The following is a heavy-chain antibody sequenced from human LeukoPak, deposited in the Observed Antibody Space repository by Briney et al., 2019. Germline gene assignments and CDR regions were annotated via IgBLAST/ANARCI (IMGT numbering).Heavy chain of an antibody. CDR3: ARDQVVRFNWFDP. J-gene: IGHJ5*02. Sequence: ASVKVSCKASGYTFTGYYMHWVRQAPGQGLEWMGIINPSGGSTSYAQKFQGRVTMTRDMSTSTVYMELSSLRSEDTAVYYCARDQVVRFNWFDPWGQGTLVTVSS. D-gene: IGHD2-15*01. V-gene: IGHV1-46*01. CDR1: GYTFTGYY. CDR2: INPSGGST.